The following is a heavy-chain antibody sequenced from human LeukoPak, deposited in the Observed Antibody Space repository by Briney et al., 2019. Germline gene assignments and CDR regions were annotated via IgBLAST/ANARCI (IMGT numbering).Heavy chain of an antibody. J-gene: IGHJ1*01. CDR2: ISAYNGNT. V-gene: IGHV1-18*01. Sequence: ASVKVSCKASGYTFTSYGISWVRQAPGQGLEWMGWISAYNGNTNYAQKLRGRVTMTTDTSTSTAYMELRSLRSDDTAVYYCIVGATAEYFQHWGQGTLVTVSS. CDR3: IVGATAEYFQH. D-gene: IGHD1-26*01. CDR1: GYTFTSYG.